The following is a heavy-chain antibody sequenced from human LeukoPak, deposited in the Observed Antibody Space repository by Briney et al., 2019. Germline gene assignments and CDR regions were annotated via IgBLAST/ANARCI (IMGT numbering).Heavy chain of an antibody. D-gene: IGHD6-19*01. Sequence: SETLSLTRTVSGGSISSYYWSWIRQPPGKGLEWIGYIYTSGSTNYNPSLKSRVTISVDTSMNQFSLKLSSVTAADTAVYYCARLSSGWYFGWFDPWGQGTLVTVSS. CDR1: GGSISSYY. CDR2: IYTSGST. J-gene: IGHJ5*02. V-gene: IGHV4-4*09. CDR3: ARLSSGWYFGWFDP.